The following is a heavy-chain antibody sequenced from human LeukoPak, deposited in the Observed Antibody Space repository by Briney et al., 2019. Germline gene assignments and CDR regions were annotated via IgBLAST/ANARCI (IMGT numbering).Heavy chain of an antibody. V-gene: IGHV4-59*02. D-gene: IGHD3-10*01. CDR1: GGSVRSYF. J-gene: IGHJ3*02. CDR2: IDDSRNT. CDR3: ARSDYHGSGSHTVFDAFDI. Sequence: SETLSLTCTVSGGSVRSYFWSWIRRPPGKGLEWIGYIDDSRNTNYNPSLKSQVSISIDKSKNQFSLKLSSVTAADTAMYYCARSDYHGSGSHTVFDAFDIWGQGTRVTVSS.